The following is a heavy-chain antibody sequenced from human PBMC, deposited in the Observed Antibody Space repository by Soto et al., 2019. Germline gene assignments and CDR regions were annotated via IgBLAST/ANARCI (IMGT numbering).Heavy chain of an antibody. J-gene: IGHJ4*02. D-gene: IGHD3-16*01. Sequence: VHLSESGGGLVQPGGSLRLSCAASGFTFSSTAMSWVSQAPGKGLEWVATFRESGGTTQSADSVKGRFTISRDACKNMMNLQMNSQRSEDTAIYYCSKHSHWGITSPTHDYWGKGTRVPVSS. CDR1: GFTFSSTA. CDR2: FRESGGTT. CDR3: SKHSHWGITSPTHDY. V-gene: IGHV3-23*01.